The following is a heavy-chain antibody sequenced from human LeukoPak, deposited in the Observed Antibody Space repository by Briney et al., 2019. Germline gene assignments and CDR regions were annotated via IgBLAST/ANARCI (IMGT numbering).Heavy chain of an antibody. J-gene: IGHJ4*02. CDR1: GFTFGDYA. D-gene: IGHD3-9*01. V-gene: IGHV3-49*03. CDR3: TREDYDILTGYSYYFDY. CDR2: IRSKAYGGTT. Sequence: GGSLRLSCTASGFTFGDYAMSWFRQAPGKGLEWVGFIRSKAYGGTTEYAASVKGRFTISRDDSKSIAYPQMNSLKTEDTAVYYCTREDYDILTGYSYYFDYWGQGTLVTVSS.